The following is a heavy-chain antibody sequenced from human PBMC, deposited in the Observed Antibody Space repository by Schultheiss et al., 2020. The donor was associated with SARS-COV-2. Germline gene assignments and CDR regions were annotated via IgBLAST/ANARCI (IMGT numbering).Heavy chain of an antibody. CDR1: GFTFSNAW. V-gene: IGHV3-15*01. Sequence: GESLKISCAASGFTFSNAWMSWVRQAPGKGLEWVGRIKSKTDGGTTDYAAPVKGRFTISRDDSKNTLYLQMNSLKTEDTAVYYCTTDSLNEGNGGAMIVVVTIDYWGQGTLVTVSS. CDR3: TTDSLNEGNGGAMIVVVTIDY. D-gene: IGHD3-22*01. J-gene: IGHJ4*02. CDR2: IKSKTDGGTT.